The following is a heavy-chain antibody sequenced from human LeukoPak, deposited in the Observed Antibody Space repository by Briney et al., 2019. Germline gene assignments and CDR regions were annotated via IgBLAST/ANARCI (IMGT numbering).Heavy chain of an antibody. D-gene: IGHD4-23*01. CDR1: GFTFRNSW. J-gene: IGHJ2*01. V-gene: IGHV3-74*01. CDR3: ARTGGGNLYFDL. CDR2: INTDGSIA. Sequence: GGSLRLSCAASGFTFRNSWMHWVRQVPGKGLQWVSRINTDGSIAWYADSVKGRFTSSRDNAKDTLDLQMNNLKVEDTAVYYCARTGGGNLYFDLWGRGTLVTVSS.